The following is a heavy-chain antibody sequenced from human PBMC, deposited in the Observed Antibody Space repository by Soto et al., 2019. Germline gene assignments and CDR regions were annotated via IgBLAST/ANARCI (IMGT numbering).Heavy chain of an antibody. CDR2: ISYDGSNK. D-gene: IGHD1-26*01. CDR3: ARGGSGSSAVDY. CDR1: GFTFSSYG. V-gene: IGHV3-30*03. J-gene: IGHJ4*02. Sequence: QVQLVESGGGVVQPGRSLRLSCAASGFTFSSYGMHWVRQAPGKGLEWVAVISYDGSNKYYADSVKGRFTISRDNSKNTLYLQMNSLRAEDTAVYYCARGGSGSSAVDYWGQGTLVTVSS.